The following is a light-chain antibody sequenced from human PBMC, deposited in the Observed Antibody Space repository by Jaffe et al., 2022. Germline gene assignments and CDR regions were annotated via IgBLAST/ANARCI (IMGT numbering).Light chain of an antibody. CDR2: EVS. V-gene: IGLV2-8*01. CDR3: SSYAGSNSWV. CDR1: SSDVGGYNY. Sequence: QSALTQPPSASGSPGQSVTISCTGTSSDVGGYNYVSWYQQHPGIAPKLIIYEVSKRPSGVPDRFSGSKSGNTASLTVSGLQAEDEADYYCSSYAGSNSWVFGGGTKLTVL. J-gene: IGLJ3*02.